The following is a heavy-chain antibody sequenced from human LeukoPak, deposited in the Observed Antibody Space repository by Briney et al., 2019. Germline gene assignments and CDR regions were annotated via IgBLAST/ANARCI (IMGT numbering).Heavy chain of an antibody. J-gene: IGHJ6*03. CDR3: AKRPSVTSPSRYHMDV. D-gene: IGHD2-2*01. CDR2: IRDDGSYQ. V-gene: IGHV3-30*02. Sequence: GGSLRLSCAASGFTFSSYGMHWVRQAPGKGLEWVTFIRDDGSYQWYADSVKGRFTISRDNSKNTLFLLMHSLRPEDTAVYYCAKRPSVTSPSRYHMDVWGKGTTVTISS. CDR1: GFTFSSYG.